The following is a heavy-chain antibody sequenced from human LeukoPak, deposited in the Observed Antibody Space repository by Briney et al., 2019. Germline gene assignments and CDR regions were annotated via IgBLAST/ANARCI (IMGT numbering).Heavy chain of an antibody. J-gene: IGHJ4*02. V-gene: IGHV4-34*01. Sequence: SETLSLTCAVYGGSFSGYYWSWIRQPPGKGLEWIGEINHSGSTNYNPSLKSRVTISVDTSKNQFSLKLSSVTAADTAVYYCARRWGRYYGSGSHHDYWGQGTLVTVSS. CDR3: ARRWGRYYGSGSHHDY. D-gene: IGHD3-10*01. CDR2: INHSGST. CDR1: GGSFSGYY.